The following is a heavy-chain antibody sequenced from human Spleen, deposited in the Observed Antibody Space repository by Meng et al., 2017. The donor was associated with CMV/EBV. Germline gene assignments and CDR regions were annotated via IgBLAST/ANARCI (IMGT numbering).Heavy chain of an antibody. J-gene: IGHJ5*02. V-gene: IGHV4-4*07. CDR2: IYTSGST. D-gene: IGHD3-22*01. CDR3: ARDYPSMIGFWRRMNWFDP. Sequence: VTLQGAGPGLVKPSETLSLPCTVSGGSISSYYLSWIRQPAGNGLEWIGRIYTSGSTNYNPSLKSRVTMSVDTSKNQFSLKLSSVTAADTAVYYCARDYPSMIGFWRRMNWFDPWGQGTLVTVSS. CDR1: GGSISSYY.